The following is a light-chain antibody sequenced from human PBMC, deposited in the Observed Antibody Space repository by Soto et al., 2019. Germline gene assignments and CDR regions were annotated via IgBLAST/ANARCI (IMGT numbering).Light chain of an antibody. CDR2: EVS. CDR3: RSYTTSTTRII. CDR1: SSDVGGYNY. V-gene: IGLV2-14*01. Sequence: QSALTQPASVSGSPGQSITISCTGTSSDVGGYNYVSWYQQHQGKAPKLMIYEVSTRPSGVSNRFSGSKSGNTASLCISGLQAEDEADYYCRSYTTSTTRIIFGGGTKLTVL. J-gene: IGLJ2*01.